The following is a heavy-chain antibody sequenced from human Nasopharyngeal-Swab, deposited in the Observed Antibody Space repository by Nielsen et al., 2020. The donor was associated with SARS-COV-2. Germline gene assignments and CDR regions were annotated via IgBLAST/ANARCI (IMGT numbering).Heavy chain of an antibody. V-gene: IGHV3-23*03. CDR2: IYSGGSST. CDR1: GFNFSNYA. CDR3: AKGSDIVGALTIPYS. D-gene: IGHD1-26*01. Sequence: GESLKISCAASGFNFSNYAMSWVRQAPGKGLEWVSVIYSGGSSTLFADSVKGRFTISRDDSKNTVFLQMNSLRADDTAVYYCAKGSDIVGALTIPYSWGQGTQVTVSS. J-gene: IGHJ5*02.